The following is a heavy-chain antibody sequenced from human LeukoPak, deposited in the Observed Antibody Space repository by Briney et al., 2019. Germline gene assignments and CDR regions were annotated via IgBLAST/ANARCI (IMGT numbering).Heavy chain of an antibody. D-gene: IGHD3-22*01. V-gene: IGHV1-2*02. CDR2: INPNSCGT. CDR3: ARAGLWDYSDSSGYHNGAFDI. J-gene: IGHJ3*02. Sequence: ASVKVSCKASGNTFTGYYMHWLRQAPGQGLKWIGWINPNSCGTKYAQTLLGRVNITRDTSISTAYMELSRLRTDDTAVYYCARAGLWDYSDSSGYHNGAFDIWGQGTMVTVSS. CDR1: GNTFTGYY.